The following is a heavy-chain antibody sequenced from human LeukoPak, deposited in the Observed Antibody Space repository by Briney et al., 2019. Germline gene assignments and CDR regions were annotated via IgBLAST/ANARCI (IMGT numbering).Heavy chain of an antibody. CDR3: ARSREGWYFDF. V-gene: IGHV3-7*01. D-gene: IGHD1-26*01. CDR1: GFTFSTYW. CDR2: IKQDGSER. J-gene: IGHJ2*01. Sequence: PGGSLRLSCAASGFTFSTYWMNWARQAPGKGLEWVANIKQDGSERYYVDSVMGRFTISRDNAKNSLYLQLNSLRAEDTAVFYCARSREGWYFDFWGRGTLVTVSS.